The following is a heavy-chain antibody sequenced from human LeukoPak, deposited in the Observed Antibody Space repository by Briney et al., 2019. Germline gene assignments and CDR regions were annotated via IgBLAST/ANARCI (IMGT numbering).Heavy chain of an antibody. CDR2: IIPIFGTA. CDR1: GGTFSSYA. Sequence: ASVKVSCKASGGTFSSYAISWVRQAPGQGLEWMGGIIPIFGTANYAQKFQGRVTITADESTSTAYMELSSLRAEDTAVYYCARVQVRFFRYGMDVWGQGTTVTVSS. V-gene: IGHV1-69*13. J-gene: IGHJ6*02. D-gene: IGHD3-3*01. CDR3: ARVQVRFFRYGMDV.